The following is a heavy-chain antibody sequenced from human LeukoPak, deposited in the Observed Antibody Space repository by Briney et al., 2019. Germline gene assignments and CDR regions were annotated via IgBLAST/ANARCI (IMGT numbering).Heavy chain of an antibody. D-gene: IGHD3-10*01. J-gene: IGHJ4*02. Sequence: PSETLSLTCTVSGGSISSSSYYWGWIRQPPGKGLEWIGSIYYSGSTYYNPSLQSRVTISVDTSKNQLSLKLSSVTAADTAVYYCARLDSGTYSPIDYWGQGTPVTVSS. CDR2: IYYSGST. V-gene: IGHV4-39*01. CDR3: ARLDSGTYSPIDY. CDR1: GGSISSSSYY.